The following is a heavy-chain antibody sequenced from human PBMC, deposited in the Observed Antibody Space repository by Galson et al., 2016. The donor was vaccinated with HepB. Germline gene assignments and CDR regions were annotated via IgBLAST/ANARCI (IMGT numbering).Heavy chain of an antibody. Sequence: SVKVSCKASGGTFNYYAINWVRQAPGQGLEWMGKIIPMFGTANYAQKFQGRVTITADESTSTGYMELSSLTSEDTAMYYRAREGIVTNHSPLDYWGQGTLVTVS. CDR2: IIPMFGTA. J-gene: IGHJ4*02. D-gene: IGHD5-12*01. CDR3: AREGIVTNHSPLDY. CDR1: GGTFNYYA. V-gene: IGHV1-69*13.